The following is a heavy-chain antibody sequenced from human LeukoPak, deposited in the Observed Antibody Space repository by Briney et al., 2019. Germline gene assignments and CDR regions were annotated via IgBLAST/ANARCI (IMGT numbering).Heavy chain of an antibody. V-gene: IGHV4-31*02. J-gene: IGHJ5*02. Sequence: SQTLSLTCSVSGDSFSSGGYYWRWLRQHPGTGLEWIGYIHYIGGTFYNPSLKSRVTISLDTSRNQFSLELKSVTAADTAVYYCALRGYSYGTGWFDPWGQGTLVTVSS. D-gene: IGHD5-18*01. CDR2: IHYIGGT. CDR1: GDSFSSGGYY. CDR3: ALRGYSYGTGWFDP.